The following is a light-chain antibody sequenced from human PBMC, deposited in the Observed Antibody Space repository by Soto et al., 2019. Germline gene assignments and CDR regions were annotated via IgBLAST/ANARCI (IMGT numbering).Light chain of an antibody. V-gene: IGLV2-14*01. CDR1: SSDVGGYNY. CDR3: SSYTSSTTLYV. CDR2: EVS. Sequence: QSALTQPASVSGSPGQSITISCTGTSSDVGGYNYVSWYQQHPGKAPKLMIYEVSNRPSGVSNRFSGSKSGNTASLTISGLQAEDEVDYYCSSYTSSTTLYVFGTGTNVTVL. J-gene: IGLJ1*01.